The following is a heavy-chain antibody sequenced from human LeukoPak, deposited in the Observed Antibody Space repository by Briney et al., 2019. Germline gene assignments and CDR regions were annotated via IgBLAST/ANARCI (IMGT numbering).Heavy chain of an antibody. J-gene: IGHJ6*03. CDR2: IYYTGSG. V-gene: IGHV4-59*01. CDR3: AREGDTNIYYFYMDV. Sequence: ETLSLTRKIWGGSIRAYYLSRVRHPPRKEQEWIGFIYYTGSGNYNPSLKSRVTMSVDTSKNQFSLMLSSVTAADTAVYYCAREGDTNIYYFYMDVWGKGTTVTVSS. D-gene: IGHD1-26*01. CDR1: GGSIRAYY.